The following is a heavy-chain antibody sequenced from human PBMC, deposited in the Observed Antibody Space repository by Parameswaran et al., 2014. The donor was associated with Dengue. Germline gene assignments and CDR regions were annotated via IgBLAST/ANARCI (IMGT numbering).Heavy chain of an antibody. Sequence: VRQAPGKGLEWVSSISSSSSYIYYADSVKGRFTISRDNAKNSLYLQMNSLRAEDTAVYYCARGRLDRVVPDDYWGQGTLVTVSS. CDR2: ISSSSSYI. V-gene: IGHV3-21*01. CDR3: ARGRLDRVVPDDY. J-gene: IGHJ4*02. D-gene: IGHD1-14*01.